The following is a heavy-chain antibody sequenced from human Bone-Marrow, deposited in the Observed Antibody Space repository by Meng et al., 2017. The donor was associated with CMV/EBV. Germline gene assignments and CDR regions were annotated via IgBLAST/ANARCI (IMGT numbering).Heavy chain of an antibody. CDR1: GVSLSTSGVG. V-gene: IGHV2-5*01. Sequence: SGPTLVKPTQTLTLTCTFSGVSLSTSGVGVGWIRQPPGKALEWLALIYWNDDKRYSPSLKSRLTITKDTSKNQVVLTMTNMDPVDTVTYYCAHSIWDDYGGNNLGYWGQGTLVTVSS. CDR3: AHSIWDDYGGNNLGY. D-gene: IGHD4-23*01. CDR2: IYWNDDK. J-gene: IGHJ4*02.